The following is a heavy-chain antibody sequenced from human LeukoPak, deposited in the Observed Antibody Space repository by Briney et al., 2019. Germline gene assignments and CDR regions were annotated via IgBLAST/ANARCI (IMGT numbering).Heavy chain of an antibody. CDR2: FDPEDGET. D-gene: IGHD1-26*01. Sequence: GASVTVSCKVSGYTLTELSMHWVRQAPGKGLEWMGGFDPEDGETIYAQKFQGRVTMTEDTSTDTAYMELSSLRSEDTAVYYCATDVRLVGATRDYWGQGTLVTVSS. J-gene: IGHJ4*02. V-gene: IGHV1-24*01. CDR3: ATDVRLVGATRDY. CDR1: GYTLTELS.